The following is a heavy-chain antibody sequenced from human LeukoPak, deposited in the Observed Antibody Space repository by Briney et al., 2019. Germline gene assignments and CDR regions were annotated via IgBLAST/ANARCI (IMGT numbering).Heavy chain of an antibody. CDR2: TNRDGSEK. V-gene: IGHV3-7*03. J-gene: IGHJ3*02. Sequence: GGSLRLSCAASEFTFTNFWMSWVRQAPGKGLEWVANTNRDGSEKYYVDSVKGRVTISRDSAMNLLYLQLNSLRVDDTAVYYCARDSASCRGCAFDIWGQGTVVTVSS. CDR1: EFTFTNFW. D-gene: IGHD2-2*01. CDR3: ARDSASCRGCAFDI.